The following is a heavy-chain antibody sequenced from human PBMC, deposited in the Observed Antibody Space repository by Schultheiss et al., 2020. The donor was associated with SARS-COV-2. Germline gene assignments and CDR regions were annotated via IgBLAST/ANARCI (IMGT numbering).Heavy chain of an antibody. CDR2: INHSGST. D-gene: IGHD6-13*01. J-gene: IGHJ4*02. V-gene: IGHV4-34*01. Sequence: SETLSLTCAVYGGSFSGYYWSWIRQPPGKGLEWIGEINHSGSTNYSPSLKSRVTISVDTSKNQFSLKLSSVTAADTAVYYCARHLAAAGPSFDYWGQGTLVTVSS. CDR3: ARHLAAAGPSFDY. CDR1: GGSFSGYY.